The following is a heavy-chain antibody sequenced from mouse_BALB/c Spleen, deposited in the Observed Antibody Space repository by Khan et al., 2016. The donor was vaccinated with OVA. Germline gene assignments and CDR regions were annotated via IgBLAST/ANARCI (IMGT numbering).Heavy chain of an antibody. CDR1: GYTFTDFT. J-gene: IGHJ3*01. CDR3: TGGGWGIGFAY. Sequence: QVQLKESGAELVRPGVSVKISCKGSGYTFTDFTMHWVKQSHAKSLEWIGVISTYYGDVTYNQKFKGKATMTVDKSSSTAYMELARLTSEDSAIYYCTGGGWGIGFAYWGQGTLVTVSA. D-gene: IGHD2-14*01. CDR2: ISTYYGDV. V-gene: IGHV1S137*01.